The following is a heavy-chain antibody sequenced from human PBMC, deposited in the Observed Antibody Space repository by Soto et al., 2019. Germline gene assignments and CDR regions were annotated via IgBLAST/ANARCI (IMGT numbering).Heavy chain of an antibody. CDR2: IYYSGSA. Sequence: SETLSLTCTVSGGSISSSSYYWGWIRQPPGKGLEWIGSIYYSGSAYYNPSLKGRVTISVDTSKNQFSLRLSSVTAADTAVYYCARPDYGDYVGIDWGQGTLVTVSS. V-gene: IGHV4-39*01. CDR3: ARPDYGDYVGID. CDR1: GGSISSSSYY. D-gene: IGHD4-17*01. J-gene: IGHJ4*02.